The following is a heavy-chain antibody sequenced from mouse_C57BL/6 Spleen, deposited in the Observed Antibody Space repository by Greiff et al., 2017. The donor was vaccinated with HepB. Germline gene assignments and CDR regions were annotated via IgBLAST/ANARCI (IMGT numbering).Heavy chain of an antibody. CDR2: IRPSDSDT. CDR3: AIESYAMDY. V-gene: IGHV1-74*01. CDR1: GYTFTSYW. J-gene: IGHJ4*01. Sequence: QVQLQQPGAELVKPGASVKVSCKASGYTFTSYWMHWVKQRPGQGLEWIGRIRPSDSDTNYNQKFKGKATLTVDKSSSPTYMQLSSLTSVDSAVYYCAIESYAMDYWGQGTSVTVSS.